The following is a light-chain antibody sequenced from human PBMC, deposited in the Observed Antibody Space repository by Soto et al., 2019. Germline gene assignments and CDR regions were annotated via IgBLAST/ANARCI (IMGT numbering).Light chain of an antibody. Sequence: DIQMTQSPSTLSASVGDRVTITCRASQGVGRWLAWYQQKPGKAPNLLIYTASSLESGVPSRFSGSGSGTEFTLSVSSLQPDDFATYYCQQYDSYPLTFGVGTKVGI. CDR1: QGVGRW. J-gene: IGKJ4*02. V-gene: IGKV1-5*03. CDR3: QQYDSYPLT. CDR2: TAS.